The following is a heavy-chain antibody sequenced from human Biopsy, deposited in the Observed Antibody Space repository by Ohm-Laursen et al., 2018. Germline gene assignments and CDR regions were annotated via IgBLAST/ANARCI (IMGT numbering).Heavy chain of an antibody. D-gene: IGHD1/OR15-1a*01. CDR1: DGSINSYY. J-gene: IGHJ6*02. CDR2: IYYSGST. V-gene: IGHV4-59*12. CDR3: AREGLDWDNRRYKGLDV. Sequence: GTLSLTCTVSDGSINSYYWNWIRQPPGKRLEWIGNIYYSGSTNFNPSLRGRVTLSGDTSKNQVSLRLRSVTAADMAVYYCAREGLDWDNRRYKGLDVWGQGATVIVSS.